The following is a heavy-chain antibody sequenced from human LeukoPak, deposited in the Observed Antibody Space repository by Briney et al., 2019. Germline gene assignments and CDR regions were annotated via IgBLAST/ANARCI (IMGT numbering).Heavy chain of an antibody. D-gene: IGHD3-22*01. CDR2: ITTSSSYI. J-gene: IGHJ4*02. CDR3: ASKDPYDSRGYLLDY. CDR1: GFTFSTYT. V-gene: IGHV3-21*01. Sequence: GGSLRLSCAASGFTFSTYTMNWVRQAPGKGLEWVSSITTSSSYIYYADSVKGRFTISRDNAENTLYLQMNSLRAEDTAVYYCASKDPYDSRGYLLDYWGRGTLVTVSS.